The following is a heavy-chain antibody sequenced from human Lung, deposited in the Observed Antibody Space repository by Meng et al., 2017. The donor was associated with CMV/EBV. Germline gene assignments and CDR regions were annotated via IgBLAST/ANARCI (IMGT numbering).Heavy chain of an antibody. J-gene: IGHJ6*02. V-gene: IGHV3-21*06. CDR2: ISGDGDTT. Sequence: GESLKISCAASGFNFMKFNMNWIRQTPGKGLEWLAFISGDGDTTYHGDSVRGRFFISRVNSRSSLVVEMNRLRVEYTGVYYCWRVSGLGMSFYYGLDVWARGTXVTVSS. CDR1: GFNFMKFN. CDR3: WRVSGLGMSFYYGLDV. D-gene: IGHD7-27*01.